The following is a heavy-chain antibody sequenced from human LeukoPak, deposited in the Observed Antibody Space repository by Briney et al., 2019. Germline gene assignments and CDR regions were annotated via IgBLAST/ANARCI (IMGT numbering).Heavy chain of an antibody. CDR2: IYYSGSA. D-gene: IGHD3-22*01. J-gene: IGHJ6*04. CDR1: GGSLSSYY. CDR3: ARDRGFSSAWGGDYYYGMDV. V-gene: IGHV4-59*01. Sequence: PSETLSLNCTVSGGSLSSYYWSWIRQPPGKRLEWIGYIYYSGSAIYNPSLRSRVTISRDTSKNQFSLKLNSVTAADTAMYYCARDRGFSSAWGGDYYYGMDVWGKGTTVTVSS.